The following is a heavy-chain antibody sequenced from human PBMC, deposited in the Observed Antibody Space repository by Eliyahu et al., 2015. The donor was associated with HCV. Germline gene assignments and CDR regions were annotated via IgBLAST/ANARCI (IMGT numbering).Heavy chain of an antibody. D-gene: IGHD2-21*01. CDR2: INLRGGSA. V-gene: IGHV1-46*01. CDR3: ARAGDGDSPYVLTY. J-gene: IGHJ4*02. CDR1: GYNFIXXE. Sequence: QVQVVQSGAELKRPGASVKVSCKASGYNFIXXEMHWVRQAPGQGLEWIGIINLRGGSARYAQKFQGRVTMTRDTSTSTVYMDLSGLGFDDTAVYYCARAGDGDSPYVLTYWGQGTLVTVSS.